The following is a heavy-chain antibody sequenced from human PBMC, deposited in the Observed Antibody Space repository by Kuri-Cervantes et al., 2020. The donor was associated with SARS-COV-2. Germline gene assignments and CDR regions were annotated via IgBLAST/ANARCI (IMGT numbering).Heavy chain of an antibody. CDR3: ARGGGILSLGWSNAFGI. D-gene: IGHD6-19*01. Sequence: GESLKISCAASGFTFSSYSMNWVRQAPGKGLEWVSSISSSSSYIYYADSVKGRFTISRDNAKNSLYLQMNSLRAEDTAVYYCARGGGILSLGWSNAFGIWGQGTMVTVSS. V-gene: IGHV3-21*01. J-gene: IGHJ3*02. CDR2: ISSSSSYI. CDR1: GFTFSSYS.